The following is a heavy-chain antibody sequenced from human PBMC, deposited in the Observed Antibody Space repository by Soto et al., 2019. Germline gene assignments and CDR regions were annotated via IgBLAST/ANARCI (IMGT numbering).Heavy chain of an antibody. D-gene: IGHD3-22*01. V-gene: IGHV1-46*01. CDR1: GYTFTSYY. CDR2: INPSGGST. CDR3: ARAESDDSSGYYAPGAFDI. Sequence: QVQLVQSGAEVKKPGASVKVSCKASGYTFTSYYMHWVRQAPGQGLEWMGIINPSGGSTSYAQKFQGRVTMTRDTSTSTVYMELSSLRSEDTAVYYCARAESDDSSGYYAPGAFDIWGQGTMVTVSS. J-gene: IGHJ3*02.